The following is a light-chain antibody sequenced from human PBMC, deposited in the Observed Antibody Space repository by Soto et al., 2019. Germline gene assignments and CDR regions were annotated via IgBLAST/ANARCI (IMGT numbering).Light chain of an antibody. V-gene: IGLV2-23*02. Sequence: QSALTQPASVSGSPGQSITISCTGTSSDVGSYNLVSWYQQHPGKAPKLMIYEVSKRPSGVSNRFSRSKSGNTASLTISGLQAEDEADYYCCSYAGSSTYVVFGGGTKRTVL. J-gene: IGLJ2*01. CDR3: CSYAGSSTYVV. CDR2: EVS. CDR1: SSDVGSYNL.